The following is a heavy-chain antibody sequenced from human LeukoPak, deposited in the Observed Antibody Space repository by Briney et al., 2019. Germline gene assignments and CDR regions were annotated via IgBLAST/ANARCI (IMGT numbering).Heavy chain of an antibody. D-gene: IGHD4-17*01. CDR3: ARGAYGDYGGQEYFQH. CDR2: IIPIFGTA. J-gene: IGHJ1*01. V-gene: IGHV1-69*13. Sequence: SVKVSCKASGGTFSSYAISWVRQAPGQGLEWMGGIIPIFGTANYAQKFQGRATITADESMSTAYMELSSLRSEGTAVYYCARGAYGDYGGQEYFQHWGQGTLVTVSS. CDR1: GGTFSSYA.